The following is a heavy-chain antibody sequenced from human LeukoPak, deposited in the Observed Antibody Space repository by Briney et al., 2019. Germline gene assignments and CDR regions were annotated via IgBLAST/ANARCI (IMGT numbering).Heavy chain of an antibody. D-gene: IGHD4-11*01. J-gene: IGHJ4*01. V-gene: IGHV3-33*01. Sequence: PGGSLRLSCAASGFIFSHYGMHWVRQAPGKGPEWVAVIWSDATNRFYAASVKGRFTISRDNSQDTLFLQMDTLRAEDTAIYYCARDAQRGFDYSNSLQYWGHGTLVTVSS. CDR1: GFIFSHYG. CDR2: IWSDATNR. CDR3: ARDAQRGFDYSNSLQY.